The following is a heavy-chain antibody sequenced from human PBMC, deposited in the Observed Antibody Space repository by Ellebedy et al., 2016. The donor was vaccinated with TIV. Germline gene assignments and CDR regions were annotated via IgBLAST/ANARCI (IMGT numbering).Heavy chain of an antibody. J-gene: IGHJ4*02. Sequence: AASVKVSCKASVYTFTSYDINWVRQATGQGLEWMGWMNPNSGNTGYAQKFQGRVTMTMNNSISTAYMELSSLRSEDTAVYYCARGFRSAGYWGQGTLVTVSS. CDR2: MNPNSGNT. D-gene: IGHD1-14*01. CDR1: VYTFTSYD. V-gene: IGHV1-8*01. CDR3: ARGFRSAGY.